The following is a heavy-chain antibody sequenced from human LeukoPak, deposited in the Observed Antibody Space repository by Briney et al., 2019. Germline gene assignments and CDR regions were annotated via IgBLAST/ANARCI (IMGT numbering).Heavy chain of an antibody. CDR2: INHSGST. V-gene: IGHV4-34*01. CDR3: ARLLGYPFYYYGMDV. Sequence: SETLSLTCAVYGGSFSGYYWSWIRQPPGKGLEWIGEINHSGSTNYNPSLKSRVTISVDMSKNQFSLKLSSVTAADTAVYYCARLLGYPFYYYGMDVWGQGTTVTVSS. D-gene: IGHD6-13*01. CDR1: GGSFSGYY. J-gene: IGHJ6*02.